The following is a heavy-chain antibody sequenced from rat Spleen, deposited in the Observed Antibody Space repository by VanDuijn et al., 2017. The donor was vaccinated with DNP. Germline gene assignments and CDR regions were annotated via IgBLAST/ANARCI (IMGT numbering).Heavy chain of an antibody. CDR2: ISYNGGSP. CDR1: GFTFSDYY. J-gene: IGHJ4*01. Sequence: EVLLVESDGGLVQPGRSLKLSCAVSGFTFSDYYMAWVRQAPANGREWVATISYNGGSPYYRDAVKGRFTISRDNAQSTLYLQMDSLRSEDTATYYCARHRTIMPYYYAMDAWGQGASVTVSS. CDR3: ARHRTIMPYYYAMDA. D-gene: IGHD3-8*01. V-gene: IGHV5-7*01.